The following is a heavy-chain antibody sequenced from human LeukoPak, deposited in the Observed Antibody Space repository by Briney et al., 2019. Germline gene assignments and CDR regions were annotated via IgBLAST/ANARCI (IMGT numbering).Heavy chain of an antibody. CDR3: ARSHYDFWSGFDVPYY. CDR1: GFTFSNYE. Sequence: PGGSLRLSCAASGFTFSNYEMNWVRQAPGKGLEWVANIKQDGSEKYYVDSVKGRFTISRDNAKNSLYLQMNSLRAEDTAVYYCARSHYDFWSGFDVPYYWGQGTLVTVSS. V-gene: IGHV3-7*01. J-gene: IGHJ4*02. CDR2: IKQDGSEK. D-gene: IGHD3-3*01.